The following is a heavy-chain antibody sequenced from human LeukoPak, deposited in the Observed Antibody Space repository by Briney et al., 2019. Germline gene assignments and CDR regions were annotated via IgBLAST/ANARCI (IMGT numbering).Heavy chain of an antibody. Sequence: SETLSLTCAVSGYSITSGYYWAWIRQPPGKVLEWIGNIYHSGSTYYNASLKSRVPISVDTSKNQFSLKLSSVTAADTAVYYCARRYSNYFFDYWGQGTLLTVSS. V-gene: IGHV4-38-2*01. CDR3: ARRYSNYFFDY. J-gene: IGHJ4*02. CDR1: GYSITSGYY. CDR2: IYHSGST. D-gene: IGHD4-11*01.